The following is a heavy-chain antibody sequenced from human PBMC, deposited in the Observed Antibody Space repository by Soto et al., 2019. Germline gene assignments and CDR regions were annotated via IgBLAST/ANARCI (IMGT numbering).Heavy chain of an antibody. J-gene: IGHJ6*02. CDR1: GYTFTSYG. D-gene: IGHD2-8*01. CDR3: ARDPLLYCTNGVCYTSVTHRYYYGMDV. V-gene: IGHV1-18*04. Sequence: ASVKVSCKGSGYTFTSYGISWVRQAPGQGLEWMGWISAYNGNTNYAQKLQGRVTMTTDTSTSTAYMELRSLRSDDTAVYYCARDPLLYCTNGVCYTSVTHRYYYGMDVWGQGTTVTVSS. CDR2: ISAYNGNT.